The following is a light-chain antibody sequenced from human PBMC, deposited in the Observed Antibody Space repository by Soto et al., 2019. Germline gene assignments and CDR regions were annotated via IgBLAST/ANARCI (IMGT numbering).Light chain of an antibody. CDR3: QQYGSSPPNT. J-gene: IGKJ2*01. Sequence: EIVLTQSPGTRSLSPGERVTLSCRASQSVSSNSLAWYLQKPGQAPRLLIYGASSRATGIPDRFSGSGSGTDFTLTISRLEPEDFAVYYCQQYGSSPPNTFGQGTKLEIK. V-gene: IGKV3-20*01. CDR1: QSVSSNS. CDR2: GAS.